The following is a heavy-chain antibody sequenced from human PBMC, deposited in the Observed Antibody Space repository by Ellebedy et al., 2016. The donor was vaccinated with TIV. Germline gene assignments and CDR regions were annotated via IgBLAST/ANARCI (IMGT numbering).Heavy chain of an antibody. Sequence: SETLSLTCAVYGGSFSGYYWSWIRQPPGKGLEWIGEINHSGSTNYNPSLKSRVTISVDTSKNQFSLKLSSVTAADTAVYYCARGALRLGELSLSGPYYFDYWGQGTLVTVSS. CDR3: ARGALRLGELSLSGPYYFDY. D-gene: IGHD3-16*02. V-gene: IGHV4-34*01. CDR2: INHSGST. J-gene: IGHJ4*02. CDR1: GGSFSGYY.